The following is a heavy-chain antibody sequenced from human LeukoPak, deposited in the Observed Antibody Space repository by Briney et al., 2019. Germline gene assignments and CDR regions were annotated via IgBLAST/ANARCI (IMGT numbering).Heavy chain of an antibody. CDR1: GASISSHY. J-gene: IGHJ4*02. CDR3: ARHKDGYSFDY. Sequence: SETLSLTCTVSGASISSHYWSWIRQPPGKGLEWVAYIYNSGSPNYNPSLKSRVTISVDTSKNQFSLKLSSVTAADTAVYYCARHKDGYSFDYWGQGTLVTVSS. D-gene: IGHD5-24*01. CDR2: IYNSGSP. V-gene: IGHV4-59*11.